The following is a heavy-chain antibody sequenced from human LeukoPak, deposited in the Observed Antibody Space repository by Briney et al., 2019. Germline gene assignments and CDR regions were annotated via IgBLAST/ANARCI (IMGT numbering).Heavy chain of an antibody. Sequence: SETLSLTCTVSGGSINNYYWSWIRQPPGKGLEWIGYIYYSGSTNYNPSLKSRVTISVDTSKNQFSLKLSSVTAADTAVYYCARGSGGQQPWGDDYWGQGTLVTVSS. CDR3: ARGSGGQQPWGDDY. J-gene: IGHJ4*02. CDR1: GGSINNYY. CDR2: IYYSGST. D-gene: IGHD6-13*01. V-gene: IGHV4-59*01.